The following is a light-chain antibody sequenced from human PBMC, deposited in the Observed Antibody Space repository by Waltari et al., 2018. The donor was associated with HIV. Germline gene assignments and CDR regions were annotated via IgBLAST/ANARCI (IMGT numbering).Light chain of an antibody. J-gene: IGLJ3*02. CDR2: EVS. V-gene: IGLV2-14*01. CDR3: GSYTATNSMM. Sequence: QSALTQPAYVSGSPGQSTTLSRPGPTSVADSFAYASWYQQHPGKVPTLIIYEVSFRASGVSNRFSASKSGNTTSLTISGLQAEDEAVYYCGSYTATNSMMFGGGTKLTVL. CDR1: TSVADSFAY.